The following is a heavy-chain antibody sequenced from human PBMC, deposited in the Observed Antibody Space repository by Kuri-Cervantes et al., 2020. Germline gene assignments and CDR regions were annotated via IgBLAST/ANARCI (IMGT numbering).Heavy chain of an antibody. J-gene: IGHJ6*02. CDR1: GFTFSSYS. Sequence: GGSLRLSCAASGFTFSSYSMNWVRQAPGKGLEWVSSISNSSSYIYYADSVKGRFTISRDNAKNSLYLQMNSLRAEDTAVYYCARDTARWGSYYGMDVWGQGTTVTVSS. V-gene: IGHV3-21*01. D-gene: IGHD3-16*01. CDR3: ARDTARWGSYYGMDV. CDR2: ISNSSSYI.